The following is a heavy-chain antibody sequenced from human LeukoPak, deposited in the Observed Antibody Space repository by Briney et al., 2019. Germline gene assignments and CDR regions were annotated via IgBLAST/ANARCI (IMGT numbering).Heavy chain of an antibody. CDR1: GYTFTGYY. V-gene: IGHV1-2*02. D-gene: IGHD4-17*01. J-gene: IGHJ4*02. CDR2: INPNSGGT. Sequence: ASVKVSCKASGYTFTGYYMHWVRQAPGQGLEWMGWINPNSGGTNYAQTFQGRVTMTRDTSISTSYMELSRLRSDDTAVYYCARVGDWAVTTFDYWGQGTLVTVSS. CDR3: ARVGDWAVTTFDY.